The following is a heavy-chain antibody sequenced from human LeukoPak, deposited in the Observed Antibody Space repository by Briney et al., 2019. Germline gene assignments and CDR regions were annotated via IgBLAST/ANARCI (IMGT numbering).Heavy chain of an antibody. CDR2: ISSSSSYI. J-gene: IGHJ4*02. V-gene: IGHV3-21*01. D-gene: IGHD6-19*01. CDR3: TRGSSLIAVPSSTLVY. CDR1: GFTFSSYS. Sequence: GGSLRLSCAASGFTFSSYSMNWVRQAPGKGLEWVSSISSSSSYIYYADSVKGRFTIPRDNAKNSLYLQMNSLRAEDTAVYYCTRGSSLIAVPSSTLVYWGQGTLVTVSS.